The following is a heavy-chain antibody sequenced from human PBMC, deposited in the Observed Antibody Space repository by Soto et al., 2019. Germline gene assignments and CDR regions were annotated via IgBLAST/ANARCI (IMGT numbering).Heavy chain of an antibody. CDR2: TIPIFGTA. CDR1: GGTFNNYP. D-gene: IGHD5-12*01. V-gene: IGHV1-69*01. CDR3: ARGRGYSGDDHYDSFDRVV. Sequence: QVQLVQSGAEVKKPASSVKGSCKASGGTFNNYPITWVRQAPGEGLEWMGGTIPIFGTANYAQNFQGRVTMSVDESTSTAYLEHRSLRSEDTAVYYCARGRGYSGDDHYDSFDRVVWGQGTTVTVSS. J-gene: IGHJ6*02.